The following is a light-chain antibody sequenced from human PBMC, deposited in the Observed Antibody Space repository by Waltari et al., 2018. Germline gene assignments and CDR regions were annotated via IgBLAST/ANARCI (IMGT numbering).Light chain of an antibody. CDR3: CSYAGSSTSYV. CDR2: EVS. J-gene: IGLJ1*01. V-gene: IGLV2-23*02. Sequence: QSALTQPASVSGSPGQSITIPCTGTRSAVGSYNLVSWYQQHPGKAPKLMIYEVSKRPSGVSNRFSGSKSGNTASLTISGLQAEDEADYYCCSYAGSSTSYVFGTGTKVTVL. CDR1: RSAVGSYNL.